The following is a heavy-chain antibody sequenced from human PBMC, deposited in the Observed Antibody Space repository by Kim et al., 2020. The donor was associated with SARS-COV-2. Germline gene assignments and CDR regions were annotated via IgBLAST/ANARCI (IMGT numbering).Heavy chain of an antibody. CDR1: GGSFSGYY. J-gene: IGHJ5*02. CDR2: INHSGST. V-gene: IGHV4-34*01. CDR3: ARPPEWEKRGWFDP. D-gene: IGHD1-26*01. Sequence: SETLSLTCAVYGGSFSGYYWSWIRQPPGKGLEWIGEINHSGSTNYNPSLKSRVTISVDTSKNQVSLKLSSVTAADTAVYYCARPPEWEKRGWFDPWGQGTLVTVSS.